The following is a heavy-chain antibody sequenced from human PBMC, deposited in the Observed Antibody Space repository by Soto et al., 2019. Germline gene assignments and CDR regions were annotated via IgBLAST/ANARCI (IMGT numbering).Heavy chain of an antibody. V-gene: IGHV3-33*01. J-gene: IGHJ5*02. CDR1: GFTFSSYG. D-gene: IGHD6-19*01. CDR2: IWYDGSNK. CDR3: ARAPHSGWYPNWFDP. Sequence: GGSLRLSCAASGFTFSSYGMHWVRQAPGKGLEWVAVIWYDGSNKYYADSVKGRFTISRDNSKNTLYLQMNSLRAEDTAVYYCARAPHSGWYPNWFDPWGQGTLVTVSS.